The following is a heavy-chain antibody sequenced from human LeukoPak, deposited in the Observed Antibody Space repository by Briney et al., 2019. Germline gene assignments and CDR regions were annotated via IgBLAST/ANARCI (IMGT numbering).Heavy chain of an antibody. CDR3: AREGHLYYYYYMDV. CDR1: GFTFSSYS. CDR2: ISSSSSSI. Sequence: PGGSLRLSCAASGFTFSSYSMNWVRQAPGKGLEWVSYISSSSSSIYHADSVKGRFTISRDNAKNSLYLQMNSLRAEDTAVYHCAREGHLYYYYYMDVWGKGTTVTVSS. V-gene: IGHV3-48*01. J-gene: IGHJ6*03.